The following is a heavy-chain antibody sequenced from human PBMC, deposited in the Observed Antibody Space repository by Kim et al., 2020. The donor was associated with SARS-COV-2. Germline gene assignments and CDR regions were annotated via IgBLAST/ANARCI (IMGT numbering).Heavy chain of an antibody. CDR2: ILPGDSNV. CDR3: ARHPRSRMTMDLLETLDY. J-gene: IGHJ4*02. Sequence: GESLKISCKGSGYTFTNYWIAWVRQMPGKGLEWMGIILPGDSNVKYSPSFEGQVTISADKSVATSFLQGKSLKASDTGVYFCARHPRSRMTMDLLETLDYWGQGTLAIVSS. V-gene: IGHV5-51*01. CDR1: GYTFTNYW. D-gene: IGHD3-10*01.